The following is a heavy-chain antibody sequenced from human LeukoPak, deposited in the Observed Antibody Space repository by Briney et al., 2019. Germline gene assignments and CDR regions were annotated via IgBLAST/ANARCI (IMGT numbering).Heavy chain of an antibody. CDR2: ISYDGSNK. Sequence: GGSLRLSCVASGFTFSSYAMHWVRQAPGKGLEWVAVISYDGSNKYYADSVKGRFTISRDNSKNTLYLQMNSLRAEDTAVYYCAREYMTTVGYWGQGTLVTVSS. CDR3: AREYMTTVGY. CDR1: GFTFSSYA. V-gene: IGHV3-30-3*01. D-gene: IGHD4-11*01. J-gene: IGHJ4*02.